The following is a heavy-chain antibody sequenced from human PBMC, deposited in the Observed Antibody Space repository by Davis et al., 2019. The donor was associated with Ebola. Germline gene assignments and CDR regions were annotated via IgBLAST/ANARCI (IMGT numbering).Heavy chain of an antibody. CDR2: ISSSSSYI. CDR3: AKVRDDY. Sequence: GESLKISCAASGFTFSSYSMNWVRQAPGKGLEWVSSISSSSSYIYYADSVKGRFTISRDNSKNTLYLQMNSLRAEDTALYYCAKVRDDYWGQGTLVTVSS. CDR1: GFTFSSYS. J-gene: IGHJ4*02. V-gene: IGHV3-21*04.